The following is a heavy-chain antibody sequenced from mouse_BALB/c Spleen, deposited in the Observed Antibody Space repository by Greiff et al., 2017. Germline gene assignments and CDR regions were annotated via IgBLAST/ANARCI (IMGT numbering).Heavy chain of an antibody. V-gene: IGHV2-9*02. CDR3: ARVASAYYGNHFDY. J-gene: IGHJ2*01. D-gene: IGHD2-10*01. Sequence: VQLKESGPGLVAPSQSLSITCTVSGFSLTSYGVHWVRQPPGKGLEWLGVIWAGGSTNYNSALMSRLSISKDNSKSQVFLKMNSLQTDDTAMYYCARVASAYYGNHFDYWGQGTTLTVSS. CDR1: GFSLTSYG. CDR2: IWAGGST.